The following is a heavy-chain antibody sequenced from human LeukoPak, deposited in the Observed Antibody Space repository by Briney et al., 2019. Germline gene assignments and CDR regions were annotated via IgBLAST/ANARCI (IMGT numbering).Heavy chain of an antibody. CDR2: IIPIFGTA. CDR3: ARGLKGGIAVAGTFPPAFDY. J-gene: IGHJ4*02. V-gene: IGHV1-69*05. D-gene: IGHD6-19*01. Sequence: ASVKVSCKASGGTFSSYAISWVRQAPGQGLEWMGGIIPIFGTANYAQKFQGRVTITRDTSASTAYMELSSLRSEDTAVYYCARGLKGGIAVAGTFPPAFDYWGQGTLVTVSS. CDR1: GGTFSSYA.